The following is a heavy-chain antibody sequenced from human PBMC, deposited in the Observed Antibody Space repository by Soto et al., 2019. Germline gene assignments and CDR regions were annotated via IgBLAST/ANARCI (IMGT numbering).Heavy chain of an antibody. J-gene: IGHJ4*02. CDR1: GFTFSSNA. Sequence: EVQLLESGGGVVQPGGSLRLSCVASGFTFSSNAMRWVRQAPGKGLEWVSAIGSSGATTYYADSVKGRFTISRDNSKNTVYLQMNSLRVEDTAVYYCAKASGTYYFDHWGQGTLVAVSS. CDR3: AKASGTYYFDH. CDR2: IGSSGATT. V-gene: IGHV3-23*01.